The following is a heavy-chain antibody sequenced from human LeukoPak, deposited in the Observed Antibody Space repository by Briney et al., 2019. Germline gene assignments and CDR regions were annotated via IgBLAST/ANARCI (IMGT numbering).Heavy chain of an antibody. J-gene: IGHJ3*02. V-gene: IGHV3-66*01. Sequence: GGSLRLSCAASGFTVSTNYMSWVRQAPGKGLEWVSIIYSGGGTYYADSVKGRFTISRDNSKNTLSLQMNSLRAEDTAVYYCARDLGYSAYATVRGYTFDIWGQGTMVTVSS. CDR3: ARDLGYSAYATVRGYTFDI. D-gene: IGHD5-12*01. CDR2: IYSGGGT. CDR1: GFTVSTNY.